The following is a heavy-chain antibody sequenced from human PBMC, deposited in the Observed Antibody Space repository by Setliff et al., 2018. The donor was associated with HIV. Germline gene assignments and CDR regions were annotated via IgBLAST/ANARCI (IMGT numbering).Heavy chain of an antibody. CDR3: ARDSVGGLSYNFWSYMDV. CDR1: DGSFSSDY. V-gene: IGHV4-59*01. CDR2: IYYSGST. Sequence: SETLSLTCTVSDGSFSSDYWTWIRQTPGKGLEWIGYIYYSGSTNYNPSLNGRVTISIDMSKSQFSLKLNSVTAADTALYYCARDSVGGLSYNFWSYMDVWGKGTTVTVSS. D-gene: IGHD3-3*01. J-gene: IGHJ6*03.